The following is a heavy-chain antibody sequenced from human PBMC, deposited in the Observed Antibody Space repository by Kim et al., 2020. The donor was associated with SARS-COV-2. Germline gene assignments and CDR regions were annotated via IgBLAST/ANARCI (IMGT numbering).Heavy chain of an antibody. V-gene: IGHV3-23*01. J-gene: IGHJ4*02. Sequence: GGSLRLSCAASGFTFKSYVMSWVRQAPGRGLEWVSAISGGGISTFYADSVKGRFTISRDNSRNTLYLQMNSLRAEDTAAYYCAKPGVIGSSQYFDYWGQGTLVTVSS. CDR3: AKPGVIGSSQYFDY. CDR1: GFTFKSYV. D-gene: IGHD6-6*01. CDR2: ISGGGIST.